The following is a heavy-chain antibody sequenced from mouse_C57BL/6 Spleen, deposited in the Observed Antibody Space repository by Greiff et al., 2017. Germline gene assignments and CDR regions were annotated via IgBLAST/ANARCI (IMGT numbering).Heavy chain of an antibody. Sequence: QVQLKQPGAELVRPGSSVKLSCKASGYTFTSYWMDWVKQRPGQGLEWIGNIYPSDSETHYNQKFKDKATLTVDKSSSTAYMQLSSLTSEDSAVYYCARYYGNYEAWFAYWGQGTLVTVSA. CDR3: ARYYGNYEAWFAY. CDR1: GYTFTSYW. J-gene: IGHJ3*01. D-gene: IGHD2-1*01. CDR2: IYPSDSET. V-gene: IGHV1-61*01.